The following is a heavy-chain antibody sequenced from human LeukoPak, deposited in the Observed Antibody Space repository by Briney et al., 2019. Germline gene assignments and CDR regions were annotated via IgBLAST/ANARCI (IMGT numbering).Heavy chain of an antibody. CDR2: ISSSSSYI. CDR1: GFTFSSCS. D-gene: IGHD2-15*01. J-gene: IGHJ4*02. Sequence: GGSLRLSCAASGFTFSSCSMNWVRQAPGKGLEWVSFISSSSSYIYYADSVKGRFTISRDNAKNSLYLQMNSLRAEDTAVYYCARGVYCSGGSCYFDYWGQGTLVTVSS. V-gene: IGHV3-21*01. CDR3: ARGVYCSGGSCYFDY.